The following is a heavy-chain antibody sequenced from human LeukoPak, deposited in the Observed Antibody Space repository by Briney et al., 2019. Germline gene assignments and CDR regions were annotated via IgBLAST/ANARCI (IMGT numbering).Heavy chain of an antibody. J-gene: IGHJ4*02. Sequence: GGSLRLSCAASGFTFSSYSMNWVRQAPGKGLEWVSSISSSSSYIYYADSVKGRFTICRDNAKNSLYLQMNSLRAEDTAVYYCASRSGWYGVSEDYWGQGTLVTVSS. CDR1: GFTFSSYS. V-gene: IGHV3-21*01. CDR3: ASRSGWYGVSEDY. CDR2: ISSSSSYI. D-gene: IGHD6-19*01.